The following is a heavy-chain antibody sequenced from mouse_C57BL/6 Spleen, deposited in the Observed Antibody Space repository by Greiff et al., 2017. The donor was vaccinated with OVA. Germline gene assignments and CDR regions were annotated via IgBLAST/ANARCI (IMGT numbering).Heavy chain of an antibody. CDR1: GYTFTSYD. D-gene: IGHD2-1*01. V-gene: IGHV1-85*01. CDR3: ARWYYGNPFDY. CDR2: IYPRDGST. J-gene: IGHJ2*01. Sequence: VQLQQSGPELVKPGASVKLSCKASGYTFTSYDINWVKQRPGQGLEWIGWIYPRDGSTTYNEKFKGKATLTVDTSSSTAYMELHSLTAEDSAVYFCARWYYGNPFDYWGQGTTLTVSS.